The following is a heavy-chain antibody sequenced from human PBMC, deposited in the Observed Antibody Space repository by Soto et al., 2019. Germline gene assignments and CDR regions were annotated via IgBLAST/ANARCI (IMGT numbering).Heavy chain of an antibody. V-gene: IGHV2-26*03. CDR2: FFSDAER. D-gene: IGHD4-4*01. Sequence: CGPTLVNPTETITLTCTISGYSLSHGRMGVSWIRQPPGRPLEWLAHFFSDAERSYSTSMQTRITMSKDTAGTQVVLPMTNMNPQDTGTYLCSRMNSDSASTYHAMDVWGQGTPVTVPS. J-gene: IGHJ6*02. CDR3: SRMNSDSASTYHAMDV. CDR1: GYSLSHGRMG.